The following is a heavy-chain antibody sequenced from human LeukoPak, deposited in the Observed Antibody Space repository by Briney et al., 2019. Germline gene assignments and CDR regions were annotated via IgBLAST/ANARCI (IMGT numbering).Heavy chain of an antibody. CDR3: AKGGSGYFLDL. CDR2: ISNDGGGT. V-gene: IGHV3-23*01. D-gene: IGHD3-22*01. J-gene: IGHJ5*02. CDR1: GFIFNNYG. Sequence: GVLRLSCAASGFIFNNYGLIWVRQAPGKGLEWVSAISNDGGGTTYADFVKGRFTISRDNSKNTVFLQMNSLRAEDTALYYCAKGGSGYFLDLWGHGTLVTVSS.